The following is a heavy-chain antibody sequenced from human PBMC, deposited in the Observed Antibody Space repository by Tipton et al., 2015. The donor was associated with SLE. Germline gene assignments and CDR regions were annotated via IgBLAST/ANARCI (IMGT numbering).Heavy chain of an antibody. CDR1: GGSISSSSYY. D-gene: IGHD6-13*01. V-gene: IGHV4-39*01. CDR2: IYYSGST. J-gene: IGHJ6*02. CDR3: SRGGSSCPFTTMDV. Sequence: TLSLTCTVSGGSISSSSYYWGWIRQPPGKGLEWIGSIYYSGSTYYNPSLKSRVTISVDTSKNQFSLKLTSVPAADTAVYLCSRGGSSCPFTTMDVWGQGITVTVAS.